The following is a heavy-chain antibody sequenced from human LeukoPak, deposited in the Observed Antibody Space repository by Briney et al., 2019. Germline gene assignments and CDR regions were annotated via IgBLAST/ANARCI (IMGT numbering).Heavy chain of an antibody. J-gene: IGHJ4*02. Sequence: GGSLRLSCAASGFTFSSYEMSWVRQAPGKGLEWVSYISSSGSTIYYADSVKGRFTISRDNAKNSLYLQMNSLRAEDTAVYYCARSLYYYDSSGYDYWGQGTLVTVSS. V-gene: IGHV3-48*03. CDR1: GFTFSSYE. CDR2: ISSSGSTI. D-gene: IGHD3-22*01. CDR3: ARSLYYYDSSGYDY.